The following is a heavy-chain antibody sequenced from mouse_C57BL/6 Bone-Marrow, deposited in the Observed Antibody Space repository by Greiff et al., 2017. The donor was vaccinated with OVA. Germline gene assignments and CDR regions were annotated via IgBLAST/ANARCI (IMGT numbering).Heavy chain of an antibody. CDR2: IYPGNSDT. D-gene: IGHD2-5*01. CDR1: GYTFTSYW. Sequence: QLQQSGTVLARPGASVKMSCKTSGYTFTSYWMHWVKQRPGQGLEWIGAIYPGNSDTSYNQKFKGKAKLTAVTSASTAYMELSSLTNEDSAVYDCTFYSNYLYAMDYWGQGTSVTVSS. CDR3: TFYSNYLYAMDY. J-gene: IGHJ4*01. V-gene: IGHV1-5*01.